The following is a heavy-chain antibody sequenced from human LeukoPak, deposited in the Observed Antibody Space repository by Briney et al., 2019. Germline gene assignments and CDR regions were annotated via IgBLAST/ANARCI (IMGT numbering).Heavy chain of an antibody. CDR1: GFTFSSYT. CDR3: ARHGDGFYHGMDV. J-gene: IGHJ6*01. CDR2: ISSGGHNI. D-gene: IGHD4-17*01. V-gene: IGHV3-21*01. Sequence: PGGSLRLSCAASGFTFSSYTMNWVRQAPGEGLEWVSSISSGGHNIYYGDPVKGRFTISRDNAKNSLYLQMNSLRVEDTAAYYCARHGDGFYHGMDVWGQGTTVTVSS.